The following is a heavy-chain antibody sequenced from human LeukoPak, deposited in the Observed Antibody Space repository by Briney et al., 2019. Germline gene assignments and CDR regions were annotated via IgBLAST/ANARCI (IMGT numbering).Heavy chain of an antibody. D-gene: IGHD3-10*01. CDR3: ARGPYGSGSYLDY. CDR1: GYTFTSYG. Sequence: GASVNVSCKASGYTFTSYGRRWVRQAPAQGLEWMGWISAYNGNTNYAQKLQGRVTMTTDSSTSTAYMELRSLRSEDTAVYYCARGPYGSGSYLDYWGQGTLVTVSS. CDR2: ISAYNGNT. V-gene: IGHV1-18*01. J-gene: IGHJ4*02.